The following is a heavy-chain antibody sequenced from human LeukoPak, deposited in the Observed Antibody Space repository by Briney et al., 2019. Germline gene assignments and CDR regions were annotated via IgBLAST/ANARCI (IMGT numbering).Heavy chain of an antibody. CDR1: GGSFSGYY. V-gene: IGHV4-34*01. Sequence: SETLSLTCAVYGGSFSGYYWSWIRQPPGKGLEWIGEINHSGGTNYNPSLKSRVTISVDTSKNQFSLKLSSVTAADTAVYYCARCGYDYSYWFDPWGQGTLVTVSS. CDR2: INHSGGT. CDR3: ARCGYDYSYWFDP. J-gene: IGHJ5*02. D-gene: IGHD5-12*01.